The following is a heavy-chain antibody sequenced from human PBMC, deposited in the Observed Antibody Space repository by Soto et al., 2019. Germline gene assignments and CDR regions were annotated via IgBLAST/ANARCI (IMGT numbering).Heavy chain of an antibody. J-gene: IGHJ5*02. Sequence: GESLKISCKGSGYSFTSYWISWVRQMPGKGLEWMGRIDPSDSYTNYSPSFQGHVTISADKSISTAYLQWSSLKASDTAMYYCARSQWPRLNWFDPWGQGTLVTVSS. D-gene: IGHD5-12*01. CDR1: GYSFTSYW. CDR3: ARSQWPRLNWFDP. V-gene: IGHV5-10-1*01. CDR2: IDPSDSYT.